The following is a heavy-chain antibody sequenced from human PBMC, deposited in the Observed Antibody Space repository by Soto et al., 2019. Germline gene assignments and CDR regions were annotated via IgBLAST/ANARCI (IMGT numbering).Heavy chain of an antibody. CDR3: AREWFGEFDTDYYYYYGMDV. D-gene: IGHD3-10*01. CDR1: GYTFTSYY. V-gene: IGHV1-46*01. J-gene: IGHJ6*02. Sequence: ASVKVSCKASGYTFTSYYMHWVRQAPGQGLEWMGIINPSGGSTSYAQKSQGRVTMTRDTSTSTVYMELSSLRSEDTAVYYCAREWFGEFDTDYYYYYGMDVWGQGTTVTVSS. CDR2: INPSGGST.